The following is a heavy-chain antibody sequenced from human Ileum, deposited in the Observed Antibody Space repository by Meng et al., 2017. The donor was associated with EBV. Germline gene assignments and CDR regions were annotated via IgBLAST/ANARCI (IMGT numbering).Heavy chain of an antibody. CDR1: GGSISRSNW. CDR3: ARVGQWLPIDY. V-gene: IGHV4-4*02. J-gene: IGHJ4*02. CDR2: IYHSGST. D-gene: IGHD6-19*01. Sequence: QGELQESGPGWGEPSGTPSPPCAVPGGSISRSNWWSWVRQPPGKGLEWIGEIYHSGSTNYNPSLKSRVTISVDKSKNQFSLNLSSVTAADTAVYYCARVGQWLPIDYWGQGTLVTVSS.